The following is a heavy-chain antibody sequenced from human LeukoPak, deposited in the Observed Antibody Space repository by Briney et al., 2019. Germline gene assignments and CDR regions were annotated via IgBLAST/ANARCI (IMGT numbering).Heavy chain of an antibody. Sequence: PGGSLRLSCAASGLTFSSYSMNWVRQAPGKGLEWVSLISSSSSYIYYADSVKGRFTISRDNAKNSLYLQINSLRAEDTAVYYCARDLSGIAGYTYGRGIDYWGQGTLVTVSS. CDR3: ARDLSGIAGYTYGRGIDY. CDR2: ISSSSSYI. CDR1: GLTFSSYS. V-gene: IGHV3-21*01. D-gene: IGHD5-18*01. J-gene: IGHJ4*02.